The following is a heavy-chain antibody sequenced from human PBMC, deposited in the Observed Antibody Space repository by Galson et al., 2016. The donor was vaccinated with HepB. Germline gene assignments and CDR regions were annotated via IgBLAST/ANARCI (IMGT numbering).Heavy chain of an antibody. Sequence: SVKVSCKVSGYTFSIHGITWVRQAPGQGLEWMGWISGYNGKTNHTQKFQGRVSMTTDTSTSTAYMELRSLRSDDTAVYYCARAKKWLAITFDYWGQGTLVTVSS. V-gene: IGHV1-18*01. CDR3: ARAKKWLAITFDY. D-gene: IGHD6-19*01. CDR2: ISGYNGKT. CDR1: GYTFSIHG. J-gene: IGHJ4*02.